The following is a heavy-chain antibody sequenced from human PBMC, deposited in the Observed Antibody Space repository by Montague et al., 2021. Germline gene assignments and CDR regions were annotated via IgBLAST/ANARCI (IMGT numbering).Heavy chain of an antibody. V-gene: IGHV4-39*07. Sequence: SETLSLTCTVSGASITSNIYYWGWIRQSPGKGLEWIGSIYYSGNSFYQPPLKSRITMAVDKSKNQFSLKLSSVTAADTAIYYCARVFSSWYVGWFDPWGQGTLVTVSS. CDR3: ARVFSSWYVGWFDP. J-gene: IGHJ5*02. D-gene: IGHD6-13*01. CDR1: GASITSNIYY. CDR2: IYYSGNS.